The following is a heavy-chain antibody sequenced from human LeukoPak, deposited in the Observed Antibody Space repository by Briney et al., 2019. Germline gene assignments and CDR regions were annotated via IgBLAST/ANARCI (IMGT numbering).Heavy chain of an antibody. D-gene: IGHD6-19*01. J-gene: IGHJ4*02. CDR1: GFTFDDYA. CDR3: AKDKFSSGLLDY. V-gene: IGHV3-9*01. Sequence: GRSLRLSCAASGFTFDDYAMHWVRQAPGKGLEWVSGISWNSGGIGYADSVKGRFTISRDNAKNSLYLQMNSLRAEDTALYYCAKDKFSSGLLDYWGQGTLVTVSS. CDR2: ISWNSGGI.